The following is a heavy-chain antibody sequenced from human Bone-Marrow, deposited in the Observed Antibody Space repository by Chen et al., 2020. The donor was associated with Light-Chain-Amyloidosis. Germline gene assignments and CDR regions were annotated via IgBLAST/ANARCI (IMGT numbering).Heavy chain of an antibody. V-gene: IGHV5-51*01. CDR3: ARRRDGYNFDY. CDR1: GYTFPNYW. J-gene: IGHJ4*02. Sequence: EVQLEQSGPEVKKPGESLKISCKGSGYTFPNYWIGWVRQMPGKGLEWMGVIYPDDSDARCSPSFEGQCTISADKSITTASLQWRSLKASDTAMYYCARRRDGYNFDYWGQGTLVTVSS. D-gene: IGHD5-12*01. CDR2: IYPDDSDA.